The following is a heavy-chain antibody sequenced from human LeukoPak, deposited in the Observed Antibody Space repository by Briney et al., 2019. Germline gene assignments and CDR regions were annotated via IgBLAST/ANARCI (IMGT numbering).Heavy chain of an antibody. CDR3: ARSPSGYRFDY. Sequence: PSETLSLTCTVSGGSISGSSYYWGWIRQPPGKGLEWIGYVYYSGSTNYNPSLKSRVTISLDTSKNQFSLRLTSVTAADTAVYYCARSPSGYRFDYWGQGTLVTVSS. CDR1: GGSISGSSYY. V-gene: IGHV4-61*05. CDR2: VYYSGST. D-gene: IGHD3-22*01. J-gene: IGHJ4*02.